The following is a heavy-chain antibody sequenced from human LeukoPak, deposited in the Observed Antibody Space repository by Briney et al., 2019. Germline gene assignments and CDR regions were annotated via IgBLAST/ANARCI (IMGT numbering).Heavy chain of an antibody. Sequence: ASVKVSCKASGYTFTSYAMKWVRQAPGQGLEWMGWINTNTGNPTYAQGFTGRFVFSLDTSVSTAYLQISSLKAEDTAVYYCARDRKVSLYCSGTSCYGPFDYWGQGTLVTVSS. D-gene: IGHD2-2*01. J-gene: IGHJ4*02. V-gene: IGHV7-4-1*02. CDR2: INTNTGNP. CDR3: ARDRKVSLYCSGTSCYGPFDY. CDR1: GYTFTSYA.